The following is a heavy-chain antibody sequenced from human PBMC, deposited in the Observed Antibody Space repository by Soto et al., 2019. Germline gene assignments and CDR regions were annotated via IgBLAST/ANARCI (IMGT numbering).Heavy chain of an antibody. Sequence: PSETLSLTCSVSVGSIKNTNYHWGWIRQPPGKGLEWIGTLYYRGATDYNPSLKSRVTISVDTSKNQLSLNLSSVTASDTAVYYCFGVLAATLDYWGQGTLVT. CDR1: VGSIKNTNYH. V-gene: IGHV4-39*01. CDR2: LYYRGAT. J-gene: IGHJ4*01. D-gene: IGHD6-25*01. CDR3: FGVLAATLDY.